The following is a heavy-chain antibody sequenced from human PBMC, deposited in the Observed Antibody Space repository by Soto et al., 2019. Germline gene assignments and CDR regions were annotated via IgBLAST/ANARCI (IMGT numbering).Heavy chain of an antibody. J-gene: IGHJ2*01. CDR3: AKKGSPSGDHSNWYFDL. Sequence: GGSLRLSCAASGFTFRSYAMGWVRQVPGKGLEWISTIIGSGGSAYYADSVKGRFTISRDNSKNTLYLQMDSLSADDTAVYFCAKKGSPSGDHSNWYFDLWGRGTLVTVSS. CDR2: IIGSGGSA. CDR1: GFTFRSYA. V-gene: IGHV3-23*01. D-gene: IGHD7-27*01.